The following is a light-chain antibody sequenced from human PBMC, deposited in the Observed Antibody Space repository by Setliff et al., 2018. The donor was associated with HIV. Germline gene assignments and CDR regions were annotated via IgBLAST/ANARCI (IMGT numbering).Light chain of an antibody. V-gene: IGLV2-14*01. Sequence: QSVLTQFASVSGSPGQSITISCTGTSSDVGGYKYVSWYQQHPGKAPKVLIYEVSNRPSGVSARFSGSKSGNTASLTISGLQAEDEAAYYCSSYTSTSTLVFGGGTK. J-gene: IGLJ3*02. CDR2: EVS. CDR1: SSDVGGYKY. CDR3: SSYTSTSTLV.